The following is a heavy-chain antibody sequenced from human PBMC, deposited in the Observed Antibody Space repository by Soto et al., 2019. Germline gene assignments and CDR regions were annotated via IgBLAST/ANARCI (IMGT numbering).Heavy chain of an antibody. CDR1: GGSISSSTYY. CDR2: IYYSGST. CDR3: ARHDRGYCSSTSCHTDY. D-gene: IGHD2-2*02. J-gene: IGHJ4*02. Sequence: PSETLSLTCTVSGGSISSSTYYWGWIRQPPGKGLEWIGSIYYSGSTYYNPSLKSRVTISVDTSKNQFSLKLTSVTAADTAVYYCARHDRGYCSSTSCHTDYWGQGTPVTVSS. V-gene: IGHV4-39*01.